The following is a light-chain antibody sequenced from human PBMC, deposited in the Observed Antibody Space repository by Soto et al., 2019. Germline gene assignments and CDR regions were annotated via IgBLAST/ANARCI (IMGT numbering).Light chain of an antibody. V-gene: IGKV2-28*01. Sequence: DIVMTQSPLSLPVTPGEPASISCRSSQSLLHSNGYNYLDWYLQKPGQSPQLLIYLGSNRASGVPDRFSGSGSGTDFTLKISRVEAEDVGVYYCMKALPTPITFGQGTRLEIK. CDR3: MKALPTPIT. J-gene: IGKJ5*01. CDR2: LGS. CDR1: QSLLHSNGYNY.